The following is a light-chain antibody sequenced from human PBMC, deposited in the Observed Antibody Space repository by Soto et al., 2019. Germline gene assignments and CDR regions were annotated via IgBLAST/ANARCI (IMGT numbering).Light chain of an antibody. Sequence: DIQMTQSSSSLSASVGDRVTITCRASQTILTYLNWYQQKPGQAPKRLIYAASSLQSGVPSRFSGGGSATDFTLTISSLQPEDFETYYCQQSFSTTWTFGHGTKVDIK. CDR3: QQSFSTTWT. V-gene: IGKV1-39*01. J-gene: IGKJ1*01. CDR2: AAS. CDR1: QTILTY.